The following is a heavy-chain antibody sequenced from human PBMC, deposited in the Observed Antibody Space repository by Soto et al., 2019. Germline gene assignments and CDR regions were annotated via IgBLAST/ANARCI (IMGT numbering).Heavy chain of an antibody. V-gene: IGHV3-9*01. CDR2: ISWNSGSI. D-gene: IGHD3-3*01. CDR1: GFTFDDYA. Sequence: GGSLRLSCAASGFTFDDYAMHWVRQAPGKGLEWVSGISWNSGSIGYADSVKGRFTISRDNAKNSLYLQMNSLRAEDTALYYCAKATFRFLEWTRHFDYWGQGTLVTVSS. CDR3: AKATFRFLEWTRHFDY. J-gene: IGHJ4*02.